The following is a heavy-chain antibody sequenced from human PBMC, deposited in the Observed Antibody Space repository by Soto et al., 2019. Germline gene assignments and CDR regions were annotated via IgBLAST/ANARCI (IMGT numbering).Heavy chain of an antibody. D-gene: IGHD3-16*02. CDR1: GGTFSSYA. CDR3: ARASGGVVGIIIEGSNWLAP. CDR2: IIPIFGTA. V-gene: IGHV1-69*13. Sequence: SVKVSCKASGGTFSSYAISWVRQAPGQGLEWMGGIIPIFGTANYAQKFQGRVTITADESTSTAYMELSSLRSEDTAVYYCARASGGVVGIIIEGSNWLAPWGQGSLVTVSS. J-gene: IGHJ5*02.